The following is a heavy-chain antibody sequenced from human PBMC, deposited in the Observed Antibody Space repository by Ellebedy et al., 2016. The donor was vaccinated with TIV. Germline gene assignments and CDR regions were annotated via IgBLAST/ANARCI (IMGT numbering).Heavy chain of an antibody. V-gene: IGHV1-46*01. Sequence: ASVKVSCKASGYTFTKYYMHWVRQAPGQGLEWMGRINPRGGSSTFAQRFQGRVTMTRDTSTSTVYMELSSLRSEDTAVYYCVTIFGVVTNDAFDIWGQGTMVTVSS. J-gene: IGHJ3*02. D-gene: IGHD3-3*01. CDR1: GYTFTKYY. CDR3: VTIFGVVTNDAFDI. CDR2: INPRGGSS.